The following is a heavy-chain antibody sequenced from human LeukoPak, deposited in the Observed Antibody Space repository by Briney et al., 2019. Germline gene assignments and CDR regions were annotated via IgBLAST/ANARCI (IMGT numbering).Heavy chain of an antibody. CDR1: GYTFSGYY. CDR2: INPNGGGT. Sequence: ASVKVPCKASGYTFSGYYIHWVRQAPGQGLEWMGRINPNGGGTNYAQRFQGRVTMTGDTSITTAYMEPSSLTFDDTAVYYCARDREQGPRFDPWGQGTLVTVSS. D-gene: IGHD1-26*01. V-gene: IGHV1-2*06. J-gene: IGHJ5*02. CDR3: ARDREQGPRFDP.